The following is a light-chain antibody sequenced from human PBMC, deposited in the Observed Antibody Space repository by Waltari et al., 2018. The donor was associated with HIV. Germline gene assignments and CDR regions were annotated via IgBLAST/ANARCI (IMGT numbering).Light chain of an antibody. Sequence: EIVLTQSRDFQSVTPKEKVTITCRASESIGTSIPWYQQKPDQSPKLLIKYASQSISGVPSRYSGSGSGTDFTLTINSLEAEDAAAYFCHQSSRLPYTFGQGTKLEI. CDR1: ESIGTS. J-gene: IGKJ2*01. CDR2: YAS. V-gene: IGKV6D-21*02. CDR3: HQSSRLPYT.